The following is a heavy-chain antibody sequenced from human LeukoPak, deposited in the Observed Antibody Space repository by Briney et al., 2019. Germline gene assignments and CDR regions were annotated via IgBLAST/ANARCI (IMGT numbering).Heavy chain of an antibody. CDR1: GGSISSGSYY. D-gene: IGHD3-3*01. CDR2: IYTSGST. CDR3: ARALYDFWSGYYSRNNWFDP. J-gene: IGHJ5*02. Sequence: SQALSLTCTVSGGSISSGSYYWSWIRQPAGTGLEWIGRIYTSGSTNYNPSLKSRVTISVDTSKTQFSLKLSSGTAADTAVYYCARALYDFWSGYYSRNNWFDPWGQGTLVTVSS. V-gene: IGHV4-61*02.